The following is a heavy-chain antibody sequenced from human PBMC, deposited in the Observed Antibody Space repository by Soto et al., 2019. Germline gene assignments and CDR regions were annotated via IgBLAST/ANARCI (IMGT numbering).Heavy chain of an antibody. CDR3: ARPPPYCGGDCHSLDY. V-gene: IGHV4-59*08. D-gene: IGHD2-21*02. CDR1: GGSISSYY. J-gene: IGHJ4*02. Sequence: QVQLQQSGPGLVKPSETLSLTCTVSGGSISSYYWSWIRQPPGKGLEWIGYIYYSASTNYSPSLWSRVTISVDASKTQFSLTLSSVTAADTAVYYCARPPPYCGGDCHSLDYWGQGPLVTASS. CDR2: IYYSAST.